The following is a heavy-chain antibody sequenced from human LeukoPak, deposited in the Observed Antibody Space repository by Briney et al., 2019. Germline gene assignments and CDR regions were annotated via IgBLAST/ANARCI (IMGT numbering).Heavy chain of an antibody. CDR1: GFTFSSYG. CDR3: AKPGIAAAGTKGVWLDP. J-gene: IGHJ5*02. D-gene: IGHD6-13*01. V-gene: IGHV3-30*18. Sequence: PGRSLRLSCAASGFTFSSYGMHWVRQAPGKGLEWVAVISYDGSNKYYADSVKGRFTISRDNSKNTLYLQMNSLRAEDTAVYYCAKPGIAAAGTKGVWLDPWGQGTLVTVSS. CDR2: ISYDGSNK.